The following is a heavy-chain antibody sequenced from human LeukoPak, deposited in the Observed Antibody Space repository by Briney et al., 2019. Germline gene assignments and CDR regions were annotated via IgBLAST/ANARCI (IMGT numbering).Heavy chain of an antibody. CDR2: ISYDGSNK. Sequence: GGSLRLSCAASGFTFSSYAMHWVRQAPGKGLEWVAVISYDGSNKYYADSVKGRFTISRDNSENTLYLQMNSLRAEDTAVYYCATDPDYSDYYYYYYMDVWGKGTTVTVSS. CDR3: ATDPDYSDYYYYYYMDV. J-gene: IGHJ6*03. V-gene: IGHV3-30-3*01. CDR1: GFTFSSYA. D-gene: IGHD4-11*01.